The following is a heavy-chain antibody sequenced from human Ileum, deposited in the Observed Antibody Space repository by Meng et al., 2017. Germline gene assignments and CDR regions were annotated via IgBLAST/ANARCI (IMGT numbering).Heavy chain of an antibody. CDR1: CGSFSGYY. V-gene: IGHV4-34*01. CDR2: IDHSGGT. J-gene: IGHJ5*02. CDR3: ARRVGATPYAYNWLDP. Sequence: QGQLQPWGSGLLKPAEALFLTCGVYCGSFSGYYWSWIRQPPGKGLEWIGEIDHSGGTNYNPSLKNRVTISVDTSNNRFSLKLSSVKAADTALYFCARRVGATPYAYNWLDPWGQGTLVTVSS. D-gene: IGHD1-26*01.